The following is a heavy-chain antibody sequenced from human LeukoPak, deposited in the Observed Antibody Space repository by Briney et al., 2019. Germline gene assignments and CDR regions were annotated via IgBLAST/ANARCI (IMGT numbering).Heavy chain of an antibody. V-gene: IGHV3-23*01. J-gene: IGHJ4*02. Sequence: PGGSLRLSCAASGFTFSSYAMSWVRQAPGKGLEWVSAISGSGGSTYYADSVKGRFTISRDNSKNTLYLQMNSLRAEDTAVYYCAKARYSYGPRTGDFDYWGQGTLVTVSS. D-gene: IGHD5-18*01. CDR3: AKARYSYGPRTGDFDY. CDR2: ISGSGGST. CDR1: GFTFSSYA.